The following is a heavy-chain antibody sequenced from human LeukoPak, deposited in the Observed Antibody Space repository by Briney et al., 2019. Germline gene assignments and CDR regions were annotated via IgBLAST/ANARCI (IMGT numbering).Heavy chain of an antibody. D-gene: IGHD2-15*01. Sequence: SETLSLTCTVSGGSISSYYWSWIRPPPGKGLEWIGYIYYSGSTNYNPSLKSRVTISVDTSKNQFSLKLSSVTAADTAVYYCAREGVGYCSGGSCKNWFDPWGQGTLVTVSS. CDR1: GGSISSYY. CDR2: IYYSGST. V-gene: IGHV4-59*01. J-gene: IGHJ5*02. CDR3: AREGVGYCSGGSCKNWFDP.